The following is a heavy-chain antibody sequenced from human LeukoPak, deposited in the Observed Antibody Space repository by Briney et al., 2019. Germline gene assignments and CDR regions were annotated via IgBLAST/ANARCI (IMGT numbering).Heavy chain of an antibody. D-gene: IGHD6-19*01. V-gene: IGHV1-2*02. CDR3: ARDRVGSGWPRPFYFEF. Sequence: ASVKVSCKPSGYTFTGYYFHWVRQAPGQALEWMGWISPNTGATLYAQSFQGRVTMSRDTSISTAYLDLRSLRFDDTAVYYCARDRVGSGWPRPFYFEFWGQGTLVTVSS. CDR2: ISPNTGAT. CDR1: GYTFTGYY. J-gene: IGHJ4*02.